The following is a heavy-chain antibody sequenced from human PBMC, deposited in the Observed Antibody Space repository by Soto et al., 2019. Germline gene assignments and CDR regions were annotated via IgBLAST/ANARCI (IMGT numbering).Heavy chain of an antibody. J-gene: IGHJ3*02. CDR1: GASISSDC. CDR2: LYYGANT. V-gene: IGHV4-59*01. Sequence: ETLSLTCTVSGASISSDCWSWIRQSPGKGLEWIGFLYYGANTNYHPSLKSRVTISADTSKNQFSLKLRTVTAADTAVYYCAKDLLYDYDSSGLRRPSRPGDAFEIWGQGRMVTVSS. D-gene: IGHD3-22*01. CDR3: AKDLLYDYDSSGLRRPSRPGDAFEI.